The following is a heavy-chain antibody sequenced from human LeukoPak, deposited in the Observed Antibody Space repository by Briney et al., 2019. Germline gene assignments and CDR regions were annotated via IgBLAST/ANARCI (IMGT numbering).Heavy chain of an antibody. D-gene: IGHD2-2*01. CDR1: GYTFTSYG. J-gene: IGHJ6*03. Sequence: ASVKVSCKASGYTFTSYGISWVRQAPGQGLEWMGWISAYNGNTNYAQKLQGRVTMTTDTSTSTAYMELRSLRSDDTAVYYCARKGTSWGRGDYYYYMDVWGKGTTVTVSS. CDR2: ISAYNGNT. CDR3: ARKGTSWGRGDYYYYMDV. V-gene: IGHV1-18*01.